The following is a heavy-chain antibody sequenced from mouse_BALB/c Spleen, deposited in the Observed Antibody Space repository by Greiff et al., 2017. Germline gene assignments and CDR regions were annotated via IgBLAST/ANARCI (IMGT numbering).Heavy chain of an antibody. CDR1: GYSITSDYA. Sequence: EVHLVESGPGLVKPSQSLSLTCTVTGYSITSDYAWNWIRQFPGNKLEWMGYISYSGSTSYNPSLKSRISITRDTSKNQFFLQLNSVTTEDTATYYCARSLGLRSSWFAYWGQGTLVTVSA. CDR3: ARSLGLRSSWFAY. CDR2: ISYSGST. D-gene: IGHD3-3*01. V-gene: IGHV3-2*02. J-gene: IGHJ3*01.